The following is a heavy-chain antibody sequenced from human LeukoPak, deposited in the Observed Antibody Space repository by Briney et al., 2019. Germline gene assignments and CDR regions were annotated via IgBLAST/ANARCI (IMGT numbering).Heavy chain of an antibody. CDR1: GFTFSSYA. J-gene: IGHJ1*01. CDR2: ISDDGTNK. D-gene: IGHD3-16*01. Sequence: GGSLRLSWAASGFTFSSYAMDWVRQAPGKGLEWVAVISDDGTNKYYADSVKGRFTISRDNSKNTLYLQMNSLRAEDTAVYYCARDVTLGSLGGYFQHWGQGTLVTVSS. V-gene: IGHV3-30-3*01. CDR3: ARDVTLGSLGGYFQH.